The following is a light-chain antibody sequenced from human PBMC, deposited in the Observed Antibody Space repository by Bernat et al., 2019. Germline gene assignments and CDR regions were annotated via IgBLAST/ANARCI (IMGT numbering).Light chain of an antibody. CDR1: SSDIGDYIY. V-gene: IGLV2-14*03. J-gene: IGLJ1*01. CDR2: DVS. CDR3: SSYTSSGTCV. Sequence: QSALTQPASVSGSPGQSITISCTGTSSDIGDYIYVSWYQQHPGKAPKLVIYDVSNRPSRVSDRFSGSKSGNTASLTISGLQADDEADYYGSSYTSSGTCVFGAGTKVTVL.